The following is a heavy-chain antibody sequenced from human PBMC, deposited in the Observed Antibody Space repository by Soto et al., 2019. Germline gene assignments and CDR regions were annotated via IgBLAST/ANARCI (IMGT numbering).Heavy chain of an antibody. Sequence: EAQLLESGGGLVQPGGSLRLSCAASGFIFREYAMSWVRQAPGKGLEWVLVVGGRGGGIYYADSVRGRFIVSRDDSSDTLYLQMDRLRVEDTAIYYCAKDSFSRNGIHDPFDIWGQGTMVTVSS. CDR3: AKDSFSRNGIHDPFDI. V-gene: IGHV3-23*01. D-gene: IGHD2-8*01. J-gene: IGHJ3*02. CDR2: VGGRGGGI. CDR1: GFIFREYA.